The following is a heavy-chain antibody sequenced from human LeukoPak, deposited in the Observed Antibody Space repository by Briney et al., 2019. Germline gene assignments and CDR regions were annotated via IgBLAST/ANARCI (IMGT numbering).Heavy chain of an antibody. CDR2: ISGSGDNT. Sequence: PGGSLRLSCAPSGFTNYAMSWVRQAPGKGLEWVSAISGSGDNTYYADSVKGRFTISRDNSKNALFLQMNSLRAEDTAVYYCARAIYSSWQSSYFFDYWGPGTLVTVSS. CDR3: ARAIYSSWQSSYFFDY. J-gene: IGHJ4*02. V-gene: IGHV3-23*01. D-gene: IGHD6-13*01. CDR1: GFTNYA.